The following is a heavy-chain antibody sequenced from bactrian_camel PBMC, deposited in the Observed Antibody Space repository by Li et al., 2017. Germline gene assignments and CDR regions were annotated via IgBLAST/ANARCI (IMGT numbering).Heavy chain of an antibody. CDR3: AVGVEACRAYRDYPLALGF. CDR2: INSGGTGT. D-gene: IGHD1*01. V-gene: IGHV3S40*01. J-gene: IGHJ6*01. CDR1: GFTFSSYD. Sequence: DVQLVESGGGLVQPGGSLRLSCAASGFTFSSYDMSWVRQAPGKGLEWVSAINSGGTGTYYTDSLKGRVTISKDNAKSYLYLQMNSLKPEDTAMYYCAVGVEACRAYRDYPLALGFWGQGTQVTVS.